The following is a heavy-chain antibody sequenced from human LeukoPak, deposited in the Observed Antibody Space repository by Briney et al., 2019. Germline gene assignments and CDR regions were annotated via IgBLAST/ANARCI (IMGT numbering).Heavy chain of an antibody. Sequence: ASVKVSCKASGYTFTSYYMHWVRQAPGQGLEWMGRIIPILGIANYAQKFQGRVTITADKSTSTAHMELSSLRSEDTAVYYCATSWGSVLEYYFDYWGQGTLVTVSS. CDR3: ATSWGSVLEYYFDY. CDR2: IIPILGIA. V-gene: IGHV1-69*02. D-gene: IGHD7-27*01. CDR1: GYTFTSYY. J-gene: IGHJ4*02.